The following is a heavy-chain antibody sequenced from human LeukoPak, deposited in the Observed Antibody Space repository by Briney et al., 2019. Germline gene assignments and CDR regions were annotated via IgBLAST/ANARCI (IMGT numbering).Heavy chain of an antibody. CDR3: ARGLKYSSGWYYFDY. J-gene: IGHJ4*02. V-gene: IGHV3-53*01. D-gene: IGHD6-19*01. CDR1: GFTVSNNY. Sequence: GGSLRLSCAASGFTVSNNYMNWVRQAPGKGLEWVSVIYSGGSTYYADSVMGRFTISRDNSKNTLYLQMNSLRAEDTAVYYCARGLKYSSGWYYFDYWGQGTLVSVSS. CDR2: IYSGGST.